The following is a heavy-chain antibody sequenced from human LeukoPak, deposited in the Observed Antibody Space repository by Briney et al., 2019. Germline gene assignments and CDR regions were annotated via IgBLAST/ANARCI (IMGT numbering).Heavy chain of an antibody. CDR2: VFDSGGT. J-gene: IGHJ5*02. Sequence: PSETLSLTCTVSGGSISNYWWSWIRQPPGKGLEWIGYVFDSGGTNYNPSLKSRVTISVDTSKKQFSLKLSSVTAADTTVYYCASRVVESALITERNWFDPWGQGTLVTVSS. V-gene: IGHV4-59*01. CDR3: ASRVVESALITERNWFDP. D-gene: IGHD2-8*01. CDR1: GGSISNYW.